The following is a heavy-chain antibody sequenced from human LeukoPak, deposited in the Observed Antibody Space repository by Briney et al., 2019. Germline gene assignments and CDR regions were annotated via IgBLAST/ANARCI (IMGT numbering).Heavy chain of an antibody. Sequence: PGRSLRLSCAASGFTFSSYAMHWVRQAPGKGLEWVSVIYSGGSTYYADSVKGRFTISRDNSRNTLYLQMNRLRAEDTALYYCAASTGNKDFDDWGQGTLVIVSS. D-gene: IGHD2-8*02. V-gene: IGHV3-66*02. CDR3: AASTGNKDFDD. CDR2: IYSGGST. J-gene: IGHJ4*02. CDR1: GFTFSSYA.